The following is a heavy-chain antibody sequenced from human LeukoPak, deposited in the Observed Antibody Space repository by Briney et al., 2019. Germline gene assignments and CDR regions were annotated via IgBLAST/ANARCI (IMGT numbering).Heavy chain of an antibody. D-gene: IGHD3-10*01. V-gene: IGHV3-74*01. CDR1: GFTVSSNY. CDR3: ARGRGSGSSDY. Sequence: GGSLRHSCVASGFTVSSNYMSWVRQVPGKGLVWVSRINSDGSSTIYADSVKGRFTISRDNAKNTLYLQMNSLRAEDTAVYYCARGRGSGSSDYWGQGTLVTVSS. J-gene: IGHJ4*02. CDR2: INSDGSST.